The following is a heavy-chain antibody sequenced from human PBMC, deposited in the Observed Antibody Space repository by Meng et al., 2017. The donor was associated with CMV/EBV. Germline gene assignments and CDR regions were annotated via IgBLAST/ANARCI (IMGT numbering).Heavy chain of an antibody. CDR1: GYTFTSYD. CDR2: MNPNSGNT. V-gene: IGHV1-8*01. Sequence: ASVKVSCKASGYTFTSYDINWVRQATGQGLEWMGWMNPNSGNTGYVQKFQGRVTMTRNTSISTAYMELSSLRSEDTAVYYCALRGSSGYWDAFDIWGQGTMVTVSS. D-gene: IGHD3-22*01. CDR3: ALRGSSGYWDAFDI. J-gene: IGHJ3*02.